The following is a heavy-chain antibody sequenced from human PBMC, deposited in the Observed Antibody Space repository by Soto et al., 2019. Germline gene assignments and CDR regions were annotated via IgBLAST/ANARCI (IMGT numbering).Heavy chain of an antibody. V-gene: IGHV3-66*01. Sequence: EVQVVESGGGLVQPGGSLRLSCAASGFSVTNNYMNWVRQAPGKGLEWVSIIDIGGNTYYADSVKDRFTISRDNSRNALYLPMDSLRAEDTAVYYCARGWGSTGYLGREHYFDYWGQGTLVTVSP. CDR3: ARGWGSTGYLGREHYFDY. CDR1: GFSVTNNY. J-gene: IGHJ4*02. CDR2: IDIGGNT. D-gene: IGHD2-2*01.